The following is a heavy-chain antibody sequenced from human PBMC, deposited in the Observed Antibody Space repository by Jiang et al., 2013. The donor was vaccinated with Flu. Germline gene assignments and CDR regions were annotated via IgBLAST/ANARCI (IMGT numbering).Heavy chain of an antibody. CDR2: ISGSGGST. Sequence: WVSSISGSGGSTYYADSVKGRFTISRDNSKNTLYLQMNSLRAEDTAVYYCAKRVGVVPAATPRYFDYWGQGTLVTVSS. D-gene: IGHD2-2*02. CDR3: AKRVGVVPAATPRYFDY. V-gene: IGHV3-23*01. J-gene: IGHJ4*02.